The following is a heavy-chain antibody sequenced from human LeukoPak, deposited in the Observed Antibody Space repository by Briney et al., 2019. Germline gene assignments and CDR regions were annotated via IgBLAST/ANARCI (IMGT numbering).Heavy chain of an antibody. CDR3: ARAYSGYDYY. D-gene: IGHD5-12*01. CDR1: GGSISSSSYY. Sequence: SETLSLTCTVSGGSISSSSYYWGWIRQPPGKGLEWIGSIYYSGSTYYNPSLKSRVTISVDTSKNQFPLKLSSVTAADTAVYYCARAYSGYDYYWGQGTLVTVSS. J-gene: IGHJ4*02. V-gene: IGHV4-39*01. CDR2: IYYSGST.